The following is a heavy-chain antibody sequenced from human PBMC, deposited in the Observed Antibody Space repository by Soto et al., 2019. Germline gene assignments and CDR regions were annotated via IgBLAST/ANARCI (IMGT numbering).Heavy chain of an antibody. J-gene: IGHJ4*02. CDR1: RFTVSSSY. CDR2: LYTGTDT. V-gene: IGHV3-53*01. D-gene: IGHD2-15*01. Sequence: GVSLRLSCAASRFTVSSSYLTWVRQAPGKGLEWVAILYTGTDTVYSDSVKGRFTISRDSSKNTLYLQMPSLRAEHTAIYFCARARYTATYSGSFRGCWDQGSLVTVSS. CDR3: ARARYTATYSGSFRGC.